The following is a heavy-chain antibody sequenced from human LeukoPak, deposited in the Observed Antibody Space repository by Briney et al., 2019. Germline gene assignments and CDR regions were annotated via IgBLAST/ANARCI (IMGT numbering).Heavy chain of an antibody. V-gene: IGHV3-7*01. J-gene: IGHJ4*02. CDR2: IDQNGRVK. D-gene: IGHD6-13*01. Sequence: GGSLRLSCVASAFTFSNSWMSWVRQVRGKGLEWVVNIDQNGRVKNYVDSVKGQFTISRDNGKNSLYLEMNSLRAEDTAVYYCARERQGSSWYDGKEPFDYWGQGTLVTVSS. CDR1: AFTFSNSW. CDR3: ARERQGSSWYDGKEPFDY.